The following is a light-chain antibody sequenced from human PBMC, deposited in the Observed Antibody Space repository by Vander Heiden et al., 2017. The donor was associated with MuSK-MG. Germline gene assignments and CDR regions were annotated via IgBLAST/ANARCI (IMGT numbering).Light chain of an antibody. V-gene: IGKV3-20*01. CDR3: QQYGSSLPVT. Sequence: EIVLTQSPGTLSLSPGERATLSCRASHSVSSYYLAWYQQKPGQAPRLLIYGASSRATGIPDRFSGSGSGTDFTLTISRLEPEDFAVYYCQQYGSSLPVTFGQGTRLEIK. CDR2: GAS. J-gene: IGKJ5*01. CDR1: HSVSSYY.